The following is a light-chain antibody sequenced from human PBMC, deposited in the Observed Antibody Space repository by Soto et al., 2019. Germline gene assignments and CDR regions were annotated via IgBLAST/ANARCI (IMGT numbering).Light chain of an antibody. J-gene: IGKJ1*01. CDR1: QDIRTE. V-gene: IGKV1-6*01. CDR3: LQDFKYPRT. CDR2: ASS. Sequence: AIQMTQSPSSLSASVGDRVTITCRASQDIRTELGWYQQRPGEAPKLLIYASSNSPSGVPSRFSGSGSGTDFTLTINSLQPDDFATYYYLQDFKYPRTFGQGTKVEIK.